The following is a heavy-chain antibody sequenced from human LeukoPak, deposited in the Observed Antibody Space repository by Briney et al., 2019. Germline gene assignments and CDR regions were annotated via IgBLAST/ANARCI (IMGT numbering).Heavy chain of an antibody. D-gene: IGHD5-12*01. CDR3: ASSLATVKFSSY. V-gene: IGHV4-39*02. CDR1: GDSISTSTYY. CDR2: INYSGST. Sequence: SETLSLTCTVSGDSISTSTYYWGWIRQPPGKGLEWIGIINYSGSTYYDPTLKSRVTISVDASRNHFSLNLNSVTAADTAVYYCASSLATVKFSSYWGQGTLVTVSS. J-gene: IGHJ4*02.